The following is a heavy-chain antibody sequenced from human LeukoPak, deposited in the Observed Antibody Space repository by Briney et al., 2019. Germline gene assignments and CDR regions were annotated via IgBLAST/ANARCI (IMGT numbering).Heavy chain of an antibody. D-gene: IGHD1-26*01. J-gene: IGHJ3*02. CDR2: INPNSGGT. CDR1: GYTFIGYY. CDR3: ARVTGMEDQLLYEALDI. V-gene: IGHV1-2*02. Sequence: ASVKVSCKASGYTFIGYYMHWVRQAPGQGLEWMGWINPNSGGTKYAQKFQGRVTMTRDTSISTGYMELSRLRSDDTAVYYCARVTGMEDQLLYEALDIWGQGTMVTVSS.